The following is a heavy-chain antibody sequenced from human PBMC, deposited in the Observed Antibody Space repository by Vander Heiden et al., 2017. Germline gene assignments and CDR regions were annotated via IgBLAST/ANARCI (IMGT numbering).Heavy chain of an antibody. CDR2: IIPILGTA. D-gene: IGHD3-22*01. V-gene: IGHV1-69*01. J-gene: IGHJ5*02. CDR1: GGTFSSYA. Sequence: QVQLVQSGAEVKKPGSSVKVSCKASGGTFSSYAISWVRQAPGQGLEWMGGIIPILGTANYAQKFQGRVTITADESTSTAYMELSSLRSEDTAVYYCARMYYYDSSGYYYNWFDPWGQGTLVTVSS. CDR3: ARMYYYDSSGYYYNWFDP.